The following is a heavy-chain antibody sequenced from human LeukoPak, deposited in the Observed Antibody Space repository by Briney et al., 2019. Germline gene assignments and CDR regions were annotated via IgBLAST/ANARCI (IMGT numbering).Heavy chain of an antibody. CDR3: ARSDKLDS. J-gene: IGHJ5*01. CDR2: INRDGSNK. CDR1: GFXFSNYG. Sequence: PGGSLRLSCVASGFXFSNYGIHWVRQAPGKGLVWLSRINRDGSNKGYADSVRGRFTISRDNATNTLYLQMNSLRAEDTAVYYCARSDKLDSWGQGTLVTVSS. V-gene: IGHV3-74*01.